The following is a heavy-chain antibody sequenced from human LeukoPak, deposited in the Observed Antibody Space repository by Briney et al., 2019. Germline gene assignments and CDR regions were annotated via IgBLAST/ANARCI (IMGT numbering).Heavy chain of an antibody. Sequence: GGSLRLSCAASGFTFSSYWMSWVRQAPGKGLEWVANIKQDGSEKYYVDSVKGRFTISRDNAKDSLYVQMNSLRAEDTAVYYCARADVVMVSASLVLDFWGHGTLVSVSS. V-gene: IGHV3-7*01. CDR3: ARADVVMVSASLVLDF. CDR2: IKQDGSEK. CDR1: GFTFSSYW. J-gene: IGHJ4*01. D-gene: IGHD2-15*01.